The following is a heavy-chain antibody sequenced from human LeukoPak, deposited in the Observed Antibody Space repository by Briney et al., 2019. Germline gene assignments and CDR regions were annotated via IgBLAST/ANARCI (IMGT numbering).Heavy chain of an antibody. Sequence: PGRSLRLSCAASGFTFSSYAMHWVRQAPGKGLEWVAVISYDGSNKYYADSVKGRFTISRDNSKNTLYLQMNSLRAEDTAVYYCARVTGGRFELEGAFDIWGQGTMVTVSS. CDR1: GFTFSSYA. CDR3: ARVTGGRFELEGAFDI. J-gene: IGHJ3*02. CDR2: ISYDGSNK. V-gene: IGHV3-30-3*01. D-gene: IGHD2-15*01.